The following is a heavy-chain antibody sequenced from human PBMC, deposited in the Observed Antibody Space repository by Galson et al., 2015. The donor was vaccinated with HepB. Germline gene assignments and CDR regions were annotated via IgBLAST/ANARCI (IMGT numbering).Heavy chain of an antibody. J-gene: IGHJ4*02. D-gene: IGHD2-15*01. CDR2: ISSSSTYI. V-gene: IGHV3-21*01. Sequence: SLRLSCEASGFTFSTYRMNWVRQAPGKGLEWVSSISSSSTYIYYAESVKGRFAMSRDDAKNPVYLQMNSLRAEDTAVYYCSRDYCSGGRCYSSVFDYWGQGTLVTVSS. CDR1: GFTFSTYR. CDR3: SRDYCSGGRCYSSVFDY.